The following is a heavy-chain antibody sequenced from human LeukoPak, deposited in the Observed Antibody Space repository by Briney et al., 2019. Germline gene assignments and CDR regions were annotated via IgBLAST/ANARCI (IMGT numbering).Heavy chain of an antibody. CDR3: ARGSAMVRP. CDR2: IYYTGST. J-gene: IGHJ5*02. Sequence: SETLSLTCTVSGGSISSGGYYWSWIRQHPGKGLEWIGYIYYTGSTYYNPSLKSRVTISVDTSKNQFSLNVSSVTAADTAVYYCARGSAMVRPWGQGTLVTVSS. V-gene: IGHV4-31*03. D-gene: IGHD3-10*01. CDR1: GGSISSGGYY.